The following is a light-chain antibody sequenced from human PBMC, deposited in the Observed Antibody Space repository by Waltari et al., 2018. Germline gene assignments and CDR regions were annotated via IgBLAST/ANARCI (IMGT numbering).Light chain of an antibody. CDR3: QAWDSSTAV. CDR2: QYS. V-gene: IGLV3-1*01. J-gene: IGLJ2*01. Sequence: SYELTQPPSVSVSPGQTASITCSGDKLGDKYACWYQQKPGQSPVLVIYQYSKRPSGIPERFPGANAGNTATLTISGTQAMDEADYYCQAWDSSTAVFGGGTKLTVL. CDR1: KLGDKY.